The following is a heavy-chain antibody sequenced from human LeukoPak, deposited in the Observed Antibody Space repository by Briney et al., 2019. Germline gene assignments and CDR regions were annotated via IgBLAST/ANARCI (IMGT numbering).Heavy chain of an antibody. Sequence: GTSLRLSCATSGFTFSSYSMNWVRQAPGKGLEWVSSISSSSIYIYYADSVKGRFTISRDNAKNSLYLQMNSLRAEDTAVYYCARGLYSSSWYDFDYWGQGTLVTVSS. J-gene: IGHJ4*02. D-gene: IGHD6-13*01. CDR2: ISSSSIYI. V-gene: IGHV3-21*01. CDR1: GFTFSSYS. CDR3: ARGLYSSSWYDFDY.